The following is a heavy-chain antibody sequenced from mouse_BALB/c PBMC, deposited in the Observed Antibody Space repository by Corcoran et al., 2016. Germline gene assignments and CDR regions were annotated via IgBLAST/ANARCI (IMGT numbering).Heavy chain of an antibody. J-gene: IGHJ2*01. Sequence: EVQLQQSGPELVKPGASVKMSCKASGYTFTSYVMHWVKQKPGQGLEWIGYINPYNDGTKYNEKFKGKATLTSDKSSSTAYMELSSLTSEDSAVYYCARGMITTVVDYWGQGTTLTVSS. CDR3: ARGMITTVVDY. D-gene: IGHD1-1*01. CDR1: GYTFTSYV. V-gene: IGHV1S136*01. CDR2: INPYNDGT.